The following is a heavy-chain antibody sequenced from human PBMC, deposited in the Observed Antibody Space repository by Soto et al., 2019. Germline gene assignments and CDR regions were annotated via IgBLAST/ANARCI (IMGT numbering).Heavy chain of an antibody. CDR2: IYPADSDS. CDR1: GYSFDNYW. J-gene: IGHJ6*02. Sequence: GESLKISCEGSGYSFDNYWIGWVRQMPGKGLEWMAIIYPADSDSRYSPSFQGQVTISADQSISTAYLQWSSLKASDTAIYYCVRYRSRDYYYGMDVWGQGTTVTVSS. V-gene: IGHV5-51*01. CDR3: VRYRSRDYYYGMDV. D-gene: IGHD1-26*01.